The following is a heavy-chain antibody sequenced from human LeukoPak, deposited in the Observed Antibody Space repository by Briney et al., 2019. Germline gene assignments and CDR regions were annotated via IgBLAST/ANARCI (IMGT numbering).Heavy chain of an antibody. CDR1: GGSISNDF. Sequence: SETLSLTCTVSGGSISNDFWSWIRQPPGKGLERIGYISYSGITNYNPSLKSRVTISVDTSKNQFSLRLRFVTAADTAVYFCAGDIAAINIPGSRLDPWGQGTLVTVSS. D-gene: IGHD6-13*01. CDR3: AGDIAAINIPGSRLDP. CDR2: ISYSGIT. V-gene: IGHV4-59*08. J-gene: IGHJ5*02.